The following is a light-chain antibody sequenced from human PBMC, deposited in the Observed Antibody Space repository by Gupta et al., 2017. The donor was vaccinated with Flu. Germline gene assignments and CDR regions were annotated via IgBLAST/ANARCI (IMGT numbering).Light chain of an antibody. Sequence: QSVLTQPPSVSGAPGQRVTISCTGSSSNIGARYGVHWYQQLPGAVPKLLIYSTTNRPSGVPDRFSASKSGTSASLAIAGLQAEDEADYYCQSCDNSLSGWVFDGGTKLTVL. CDR2: STT. J-gene: IGLJ3*02. CDR3: QSCDNSLSGWV. V-gene: IGLV1-40*01. CDR1: SSNIGARYG.